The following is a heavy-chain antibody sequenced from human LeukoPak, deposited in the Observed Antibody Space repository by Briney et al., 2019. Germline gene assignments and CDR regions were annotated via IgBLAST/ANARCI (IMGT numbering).Heavy chain of an antibody. CDR2: INPNSGGT. CDR1: GYTFTGYY. D-gene: IGHD1-26*01. CDR3: ARSRSRGGNYFDY. V-gene: IGHV1-2*02. Sequence: ASVKVSCKASGYTFTGYYMHWVRQAPGQGLEWMGWINPNSGGTNYAQKFQGRVTMTRDTSISTAYMELSRLRSDDTAAYYCARSRSRGGNYFDYWGQGTLVTVSS. J-gene: IGHJ4*02.